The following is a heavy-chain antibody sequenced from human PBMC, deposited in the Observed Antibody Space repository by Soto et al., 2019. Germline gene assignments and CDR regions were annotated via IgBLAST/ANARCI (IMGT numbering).Heavy chain of an antibody. V-gene: IGHV4-39*01. CDR3: ARHRGPTGPNY. CDR1: GDSISSNNYY. J-gene: IGHJ4*02. Sequence: QLQLQESGPGLVKPSETLSLTCTVSGDSISSNNYYWGWIRQPPGKGLEGIGSMNHRRNTYHTPSLRSRVTISVDTSKNPLSLNLRSVTAADTAVYYCARHRGPTGPNYWGQGTLVTVSS. D-gene: IGHD3-10*01. CDR2: MNHRRNT.